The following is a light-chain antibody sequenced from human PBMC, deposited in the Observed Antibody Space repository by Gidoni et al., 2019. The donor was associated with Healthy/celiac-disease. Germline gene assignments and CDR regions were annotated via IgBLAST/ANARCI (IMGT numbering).Light chain of an antibody. J-gene: IGLJ2*01. V-gene: IGLV3-9*01. CDR3: QVCDSCTVV. Sequence: SSELTQPLPVAVALGQTASITRGGNNMGSKNVHWTHQKPGQAPVLVIYRDSNPPSGNPERFSGSNSGTTATLTISRAQAGDEADYYCQVCDSCTVVFGGGTKLTVL. CDR1: NMGSKN. CDR2: RDS.